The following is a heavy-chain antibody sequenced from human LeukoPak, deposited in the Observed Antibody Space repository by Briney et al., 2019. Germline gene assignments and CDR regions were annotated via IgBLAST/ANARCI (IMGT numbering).Heavy chain of an antibody. V-gene: IGHV3-74*01. Sequence: GGSLRLSCAASGFSFRKYWMHWVRQVPGKGLVWISRINGDGSRTDFADSVKGRFTISRDNAKNTLYLQMNSLRAEDTAMYYCARGEFGDLRYDCWGQGSLVTVSS. CDR3: ARGEFGDLRYDC. J-gene: IGHJ4*02. CDR2: INGDGSRT. CDR1: GFSFRKYW. D-gene: IGHD4-17*01.